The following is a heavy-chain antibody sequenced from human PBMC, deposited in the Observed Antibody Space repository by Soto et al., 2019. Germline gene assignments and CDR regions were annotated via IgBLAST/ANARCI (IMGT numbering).Heavy chain of an antibody. Sequence: ASVKVSCKASGYTFTGYHIHWVRQALGEGLEWMGWINPNTGGTNYAQKFQGRVTMTRDTSVSTVYMELSRLRSADTAVYCCARDGGTTVTTLFGYWGQGTLVTVSS. CDR1: GYTFTGYH. D-gene: IGHD4-17*01. V-gene: IGHV1-2*02. CDR2: INPNTGGT. J-gene: IGHJ4*02. CDR3: ARDGGTTVTTLFGY.